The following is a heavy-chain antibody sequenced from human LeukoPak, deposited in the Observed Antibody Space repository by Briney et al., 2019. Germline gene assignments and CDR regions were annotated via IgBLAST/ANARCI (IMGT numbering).Heavy chain of an antibody. J-gene: IGHJ6*02. CDR2: INPSGGST. Sequence: ASVKVSCTASGYTFTSYYMHWVRQAPGQGLEWMGIINPSGGSTSYAQKFQGRVTITADESTSTAYMELSGLTSEDTAVYYCARPDLGYCSSTSCYESYYYYGMDVWGQGTTVTVSS. V-gene: IGHV1-46*01. CDR1: GYTFTSYY. CDR3: ARPDLGYCSSTSCYESYYYYGMDV. D-gene: IGHD2-2*01.